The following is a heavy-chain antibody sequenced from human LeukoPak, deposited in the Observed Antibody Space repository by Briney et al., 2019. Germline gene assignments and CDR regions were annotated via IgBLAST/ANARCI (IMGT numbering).Heavy chain of an antibody. CDR2: IYYSGST. CDR3: ARAPVEMATNNSFDY. CDR1: GGSVSSGSYY. Sequence: SETLSLTCTVSGGSVSSGSYYWSWIRPPPGKGLEWIGYIYYSGSTNYNPSLKSRVTISVDTSKNQFSLKLSSVTAADTAVYYCARAPVEMATNNSFDYWGQGTLVTVSS. D-gene: IGHD5-24*01. V-gene: IGHV4-61*01. J-gene: IGHJ4*02.